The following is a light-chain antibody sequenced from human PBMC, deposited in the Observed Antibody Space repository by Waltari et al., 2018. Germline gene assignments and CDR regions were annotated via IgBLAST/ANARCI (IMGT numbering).Light chain of an antibody. CDR1: SSDVASYNR. Sequence: QSALTQPPSVSGSPGQSVTISCTGPSSDVASYNRVSWYQQPPGTAPKLMIYEVTNRPSGGPDRFSGSKSGNTASLTISGLQAEDEADYYCSSYTSRSTWVFGGGTKLTVL. CDR3: SSYTSRSTWV. V-gene: IGLV2-18*02. CDR2: EVT. J-gene: IGLJ3*02.